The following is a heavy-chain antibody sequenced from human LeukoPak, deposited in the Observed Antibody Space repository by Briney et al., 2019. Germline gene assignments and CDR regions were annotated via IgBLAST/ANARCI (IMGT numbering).Heavy chain of an antibody. Sequence: PSETLSLTCTVSGVSISSSSYYWGWIRQPPGKGLEWIGSIYYSGSTYYNPSLKSRVTISVDTSKNQFSLKLSSVTAADTAVYYCARRKEASNFQHWGQGTLVTVSS. V-gene: IGHV4-39*01. CDR3: ARRKEASNFQH. J-gene: IGHJ1*01. CDR1: GVSISSSSYY. CDR2: IYYSGST.